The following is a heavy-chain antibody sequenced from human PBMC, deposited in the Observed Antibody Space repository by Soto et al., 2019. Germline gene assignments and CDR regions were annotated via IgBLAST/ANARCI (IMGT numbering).Heavy chain of an antibody. CDR1: GGSISSYY. Sequence: PSETLSLTCSISGGSISSYYWTWIRQPPGKGLEWIGNIYYTGSTNYSPSLKSRVTISIDTSKNQFSLQLTSVSAADTAMYYCTTRPSSVAWLDPWGQGTLVTVSS. D-gene: IGHD6-6*01. CDR2: IYYTGST. V-gene: IGHV4-59*01. J-gene: IGHJ5*02. CDR3: TTRPSSVAWLDP.